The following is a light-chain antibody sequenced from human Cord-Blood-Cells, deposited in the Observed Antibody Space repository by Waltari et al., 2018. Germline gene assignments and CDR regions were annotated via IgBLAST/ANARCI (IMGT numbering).Light chain of an antibody. CDR2: DVS. J-gene: IGLJ3*02. V-gene: IGLV2-14*03. Sequence: QHALTQPAAVSGSPGQTNNISCTGTSSDVGGYNYVSWYQQHPVKAPKLMIYDVSNRPSGVSNRFSGSKSGNTASLTISGLQAEDEADYYCSSYTSSSTWVYGGGTKLTVL. CDR1: SSDVGGYNY. CDR3: SSYTSSSTWV.